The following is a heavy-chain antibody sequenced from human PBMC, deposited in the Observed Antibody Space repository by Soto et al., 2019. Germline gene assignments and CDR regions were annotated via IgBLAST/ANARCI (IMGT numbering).Heavy chain of an antibody. J-gene: IGHJ4*02. CDR1: GYTFSSYA. V-gene: IGHV3-23*01. CDR3: AKLRVGSPPADY. D-gene: IGHD1-26*01. Sequence: EVQLLESGGGLVQPGGSLRLSCAASGYTFSSYAMSWVRQAPGKGLEWVSAISGSGGSTYYADPVKGRFTISRDNSKNTLYLQMNSLRAEDTAVYYCAKLRVGSPPADYWGQGTLVTVSS. CDR2: ISGSGGST.